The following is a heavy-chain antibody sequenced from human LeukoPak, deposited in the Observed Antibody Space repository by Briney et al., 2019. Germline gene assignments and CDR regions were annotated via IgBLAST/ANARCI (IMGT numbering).Heavy chain of an antibody. CDR1: GGTFSSYA. Sequence: SVKVSCKASGGTFSSYAISWVRQAPGQGLEWMGRIIPIFGTANYAPKFQGRVTITTDESTSTAYMELSSLRSEDTAVYYCARSGYDFWSGYYPANYWGQGTLVTVSS. V-gene: IGHV1-69*05. CDR2: IIPIFGTA. J-gene: IGHJ4*02. D-gene: IGHD3-3*01. CDR3: ARSGYDFWSGYYPANY.